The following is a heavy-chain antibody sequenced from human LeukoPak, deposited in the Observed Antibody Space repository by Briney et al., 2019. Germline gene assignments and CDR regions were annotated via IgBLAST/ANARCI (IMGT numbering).Heavy chain of an antibody. CDR1: GFTFVNYA. V-gene: IGHV3-23*01. CDR3: AKARLSTGWAYNDY. Sequence: GSLRLSCAASGFTFVNYAMSWVRQAPGKGLEWVSAVVGGGGTTFYADSVKGRFTISRDNSKNTVYLQINRLRAEDTAVYYCAKARLSTGWAYNDYWGQGTQVTVSS. D-gene: IGHD6-19*01. CDR2: VVGGGGTT. J-gene: IGHJ4*02.